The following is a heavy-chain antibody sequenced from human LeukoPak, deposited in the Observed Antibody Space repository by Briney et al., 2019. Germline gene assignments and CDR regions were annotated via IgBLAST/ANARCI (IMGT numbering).Heavy chain of an antibody. D-gene: IGHD6-13*01. CDR1: GFTFSSYS. CDR2: ISSSSSYI. Sequence: GGSLRLSCAASGFTFSSYSMNWVRQAPGKGLEWVSSISSSSSYIYYADSVKGRFTIFRDNAKSSLYLQMNSLRAEDTAVYYCARGGGSSWYGGYFDYWGQGTLVTVSS. V-gene: IGHV3-21*01. J-gene: IGHJ4*02. CDR3: ARGGGSSWYGGYFDY.